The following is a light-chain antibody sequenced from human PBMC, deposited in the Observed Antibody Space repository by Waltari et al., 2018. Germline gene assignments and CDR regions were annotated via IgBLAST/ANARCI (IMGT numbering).Light chain of an antibody. J-gene: IGLJ3*02. CDR1: CLRTYF. CDR3: SSRDSSGNHVL. Sequence: SSGLTQDPAVSVALGQTVRITCQGDCLRTYFATWYQQKPGQAPLLVISGKNNRPSGIPDRFSGSSSEDTTSLTITGAQAEDEADYFCSSRDSSGNHVLFGGGTKLTVL. V-gene: IGLV3-19*01. CDR2: GKN.